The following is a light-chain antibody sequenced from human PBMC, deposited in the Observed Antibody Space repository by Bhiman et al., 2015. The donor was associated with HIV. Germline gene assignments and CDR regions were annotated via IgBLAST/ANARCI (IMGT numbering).Light chain of an antibody. CDR2: DVS. V-gene: IGLV2-14*03. J-gene: IGLJ1*01. CDR3: SSYAGNNIYYV. CDR1: SSDVGGYNY. Sequence: QSALTQPASVSGSPGQSITISCTGTSSDVGGYNYVSWYQQHPGKVPKLMIYDVSNRPSGVSNRFSGSKSGNTASLTVSGLQAEDEADYYCSSYAGNNIYYVFGTGTKVTVL.